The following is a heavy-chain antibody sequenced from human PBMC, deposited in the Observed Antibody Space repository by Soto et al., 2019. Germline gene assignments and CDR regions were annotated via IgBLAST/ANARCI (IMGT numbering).Heavy chain of an antibody. J-gene: IGHJ6*04. CDR2: INAGNGNT. Sequence: GASVKVSCKASGYTFTSYAMHWVRQAPGQRLEWMGWINAGNGNTKYSQKFQGRVTITRDTSASTAYMELSSLRSEDTAVYYCARDKGGPFDYYYYYGMDVWGKGTTVTVSS. V-gene: IGHV1-3*01. D-gene: IGHD3-16*01. CDR1: GYTFTSYA. CDR3: ARDKGGPFDYYYYYGMDV.